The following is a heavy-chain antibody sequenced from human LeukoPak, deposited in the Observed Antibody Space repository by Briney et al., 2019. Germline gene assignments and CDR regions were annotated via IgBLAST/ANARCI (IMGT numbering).Heavy chain of an antibody. Sequence: GGSLRLSCAASGFTFSSYDMSWVRQAPGKGLEWVSAISGSGGTTYYADSVKGRFTISRDNSKNTLYLQMNSLRAEDTAVYYCAKDNYYDSSGYPDHGGQGTLVTVSS. J-gene: IGHJ4*02. CDR2: ISGSGGTT. D-gene: IGHD3-22*01. CDR1: GFTFSSYD. CDR3: AKDNYYDSSGYPDH. V-gene: IGHV3-23*01.